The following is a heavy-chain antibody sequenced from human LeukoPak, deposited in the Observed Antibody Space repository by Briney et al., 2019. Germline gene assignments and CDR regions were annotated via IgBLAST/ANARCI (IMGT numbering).Heavy chain of an antibody. J-gene: IGHJ5*02. CDR1: GDSVSSNSAA. CDR2: TYYRSKWYN. Sequence: SQTLSLTCAISGDSVSSNSAAWNWIRQSPSRGLEWLGRTYYRSKWYNDYAVSVKSRITINPDTSKNQFSLQLNSVTPEDTAVYYCAREKNPLGHPYYDFWRAGFDPWGQGTLVTVSS. D-gene: IGHD3-3*01. V-gene: IGHV6-1*01. CDR3: AREKNPLGHPYYDFWRAGFDP.